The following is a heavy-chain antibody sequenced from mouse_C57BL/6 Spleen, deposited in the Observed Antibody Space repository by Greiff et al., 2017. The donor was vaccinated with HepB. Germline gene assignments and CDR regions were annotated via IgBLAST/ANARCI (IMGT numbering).Heavy chain of an antibody. D-gene: IGHD4-1*02. CDR1: GYSFTGYY. J-gene: IGHJ3*01. Sequence: VHVKQSGPELVKPGASVKISCKASGYSFTGYYMNWVKQSPEKSLEWIGEINPSTGGTTYNQKFKAKATLTVDKSSSTAYMQLKSLTSEDSAVYYCAPTGTLFAYWGQGTLVTVSA. CDR2: INPSTGGT. CDR3: APTGTLFAY. V-gene: IGHV1-42*01.